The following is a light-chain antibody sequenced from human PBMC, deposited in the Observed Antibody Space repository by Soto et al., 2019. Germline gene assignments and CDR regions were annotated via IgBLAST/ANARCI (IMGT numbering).Light chain of an antibody. J-gene: IGKJ3*01. V-gene: IGKV1-39*01. CDR2: AAS. Sequence: DIQMTQSPSSLSASVGDRVTITCRASQSISSYLNWYQQKPGKAPNLLIYAASSLQSGVPSRFSGSGSRSDFTLTINSMQPEDFATYYCQKSYITLFAFGLGTKVNIK. CDR1: QSISSY. CDR3: QKSYITLFA.